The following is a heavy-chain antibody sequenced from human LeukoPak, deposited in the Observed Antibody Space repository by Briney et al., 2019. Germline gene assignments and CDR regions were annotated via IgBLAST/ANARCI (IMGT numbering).Heavy chain of an antibody. CDR3: AKAITMIVVVPSYYFDY. CDR1: GFTFSNYW. Sequence: GGSLRLSCAASGFTFSNYWMSWVRQAPGKGLEWVANIKQDGSEKYYVDSVKGRFTISRDNAKNSLYLQMNSLRAEDTAVYYCAKAITMIVVVPSYYFDYWGQGTLVTVSS. J-gene: IGHJ4*02. V-gene: IGHV3-7*03. CDR2: IKQDGSEK. D-gene: IGHD3-22*01.